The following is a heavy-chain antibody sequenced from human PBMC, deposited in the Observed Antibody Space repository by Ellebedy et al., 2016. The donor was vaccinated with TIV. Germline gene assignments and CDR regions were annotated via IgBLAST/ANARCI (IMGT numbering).Heavy chain of an antibody. CDR3: ARSSAVPGDYDAFDI. Sequence: SETLSLTCTVSGGSISSSSYYWGWIRQPPGTGLEWIGSIYYSGSTYYNPSLKSRVTISVDTSRNQFSLKLSSVTAADTAVYYCARSSAVPGDYDAFDIWGQGTLVTVSS. V-gene: IGHV4-39*07. CDR2: IYYSGST. D-gene: IGHD2-2*01. CDR1: GGSISSSSYY. J-gene: IGHJ3*02.